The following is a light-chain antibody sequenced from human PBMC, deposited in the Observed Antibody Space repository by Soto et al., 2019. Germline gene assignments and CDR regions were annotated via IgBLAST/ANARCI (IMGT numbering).Light chain of an antibody. CDR3: QHRRNGPPAYT. CDR1: QSVSSY. CDR2: DAS. J-gene: IGKJ2*01. Sequence: EIVLTQSPATLSFSPGERATLSCRASQSVSSYLAWYQQKPGQAPRLLIYDASNRATGIPARFSGSGSVTDLTLTITSLEPEDCAIYYCQHRRNGPPAYTLGQGTKLEIK. V-gene: IGKV3-11*01.